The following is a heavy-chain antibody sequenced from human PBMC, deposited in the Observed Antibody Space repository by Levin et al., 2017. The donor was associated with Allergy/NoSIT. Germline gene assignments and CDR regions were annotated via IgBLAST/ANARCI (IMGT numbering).Heavy chain of an antibody. CDR1: GFTFDDYG. D-gene: IGHD5-18*01. V-gene: IGHV3-20*04. Sequence: GESLKISCAASGFTFDDYGMSWVRQAPGKGLEWVSGINWNGGSTGYADSVKGRFTISRDNAKNSLYLQMNSLRAEDTALYYCARVEDTAMVTAFDIWGQGTMVTVSS. J-gene: IGHJ3*02. CDR2: INWNGGST. CDR3: ARVEDTAMVTAFDI.